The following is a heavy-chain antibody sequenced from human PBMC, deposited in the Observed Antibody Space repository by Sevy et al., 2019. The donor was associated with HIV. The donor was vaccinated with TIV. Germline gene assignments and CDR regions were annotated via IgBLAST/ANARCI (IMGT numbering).Heavy chain of an antibody. D-gene: IGHD3-22*01. CDR2: IWNDRSNK. Sequence: GGSLRLSCAASGFTFSSYGMHWVRQAPGKGLEWVAVIWNDRSNKHYADSVKGRFTISRDNSKNTLYLQMNSLRVEDTAVYYCASLPNNYYDSSGYSGNDAFDFWGQGTMVTVSS. J-gene: IGHJ3*01. CDR1: GFTFSSYG. CDR3: ASLPNNYYDSSGYSGNDAFDF. V-gene: IGHV3-33*01.